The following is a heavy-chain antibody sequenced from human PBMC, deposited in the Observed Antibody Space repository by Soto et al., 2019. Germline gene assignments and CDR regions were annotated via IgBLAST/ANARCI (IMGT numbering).Heavy chain of an antibody. D-gene: IGHD2-2*02. V-gene: IGHV1-46*01. Sequence: AASVKVSCKASGYTFTSYYMHWVRQAPGQGLEWMGIINPSGGSTSYAQKFQGRVTMTRDTSTSTVYMELSSLRSEDTAVYYCARGGIVVVPAAIGGDNWFDPWGQGTLVTVSS. J-gene: IGHJ5*02. CDR1: GYTFTSYY. CDR3: ARGGIVVVPAAIGGDNWFDP. CDR2: INPSGGST.